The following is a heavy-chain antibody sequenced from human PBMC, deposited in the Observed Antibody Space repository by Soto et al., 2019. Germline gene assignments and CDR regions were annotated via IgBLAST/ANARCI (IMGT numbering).Heavy chain of an antibody. J-gene: IGHJ5*02. Sequence: QVQLQESGPGLVKPAETLSLTCSVSGASVTSGLYYWTWIRQPPGRGLEWMGFIYDGGGSNYSPSLRGRVTMSVDSSKNQFSLNLTSVTAADTAVYYCVRADGREFDYDDVWGTRGDWFDPWGQGTLVTVSS. V-gene: IGHV4-61*01. CDR3: VRADGREFDYDDVWGTRGDWFDP. CDR2: IYDGGGS. D-gene: IGHD3-16*01. CDR1: GASVTSGLYY.